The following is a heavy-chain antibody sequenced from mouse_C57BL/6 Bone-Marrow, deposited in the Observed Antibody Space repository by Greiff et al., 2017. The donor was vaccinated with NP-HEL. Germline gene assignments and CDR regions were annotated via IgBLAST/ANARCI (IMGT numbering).Heavy chain of an antibody. CDR2: IYPSDSET. V-gene: IGHV1-61*01. CDR3: ARGGRYYYGSDAMDY. D-gene: IGHD1-1*01. Sequence: VKLQESGAELVRPGSSVKLSCKASGYTFTSYWMDWVKQRPGQGLEWIGNIYPSDSETHYNQKFKDKATLTVDKSSSTAYMQLSSLTSEDSAVYYCARGGRYYYGSDAMDYWGQGTSVTVSS. CDR1: GYTFTSYW. J-gene: IGHJ4*01.